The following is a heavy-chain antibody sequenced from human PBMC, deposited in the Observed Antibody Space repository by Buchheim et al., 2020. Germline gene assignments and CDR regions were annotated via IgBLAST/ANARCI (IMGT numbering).Heavy chain of an antibody. Sequence: EVQLVQSGAEVKKPGESLRISCEGSGYSFANYWITWVRQMPGKGLEWMGRIDPSDSYTIYSPSFQGHVTISADKSIGTAYLQWSGLKASDTAIFYCVREDYDLLTGYHTPVYLDSWGQGTL. CDR2: IDPSDSYT. J-gene: IGHJ4*02. CDR3: VREDYDLLTGYHTPVYLDS. V-gene: IGHV5-10-1*03. D-gene: IGHD3-9*01. CDR1: GYSFANYW.